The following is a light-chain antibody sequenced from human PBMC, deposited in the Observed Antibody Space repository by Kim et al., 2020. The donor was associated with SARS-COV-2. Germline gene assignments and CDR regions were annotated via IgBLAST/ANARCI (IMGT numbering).Light chain of an antibody. CDR1: SNNFGNQV. V-gene: IGLV10-54*01. CDR3: SAWDSSLCACV. Sequence: QTPTLPVTGDSNNFGNQVAAWLQQLPGHPPRLLSCRNNARPSGISERLSASRSGNTASLTITGLQPEDEADYYCSAWDSSLCACVCRGGTHPTVL. J-gene: IGLJ7*01. CDR2: RNN.